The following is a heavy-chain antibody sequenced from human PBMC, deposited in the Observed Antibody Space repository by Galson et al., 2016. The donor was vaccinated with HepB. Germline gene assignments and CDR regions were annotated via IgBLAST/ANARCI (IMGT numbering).Heavy chain of an antibody. V-gene: IGHV3-30-3*01. Sequence: SLRLSCAASGFTFSTYALHWVRQAPGKGLEWVSFIANDGTRKDYVDSVKGRFTTSRDNSKNTLYLQMNSLRADDTALYYCAREGYRYESDYFDYWGQGTLVTVSA. CDR1: GFTFSTYA. D-gene: IGHD5-12*01. CDR3: AREGYRYESDYFDY. CDR2: IANDGTRK. J-gene: IGHJ4*02.